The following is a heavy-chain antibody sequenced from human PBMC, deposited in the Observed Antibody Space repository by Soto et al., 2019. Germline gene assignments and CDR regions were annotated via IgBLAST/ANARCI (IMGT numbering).Heavy chain of an antibody. CDR3: AKSLYYYDSSGSPPFDY. Sequence: GGSLRLSCAASGFTFDDYAMHWVRQAPGKGLEWVSGISWNSGSIGYADSVKGRFTISRDNAKNSLYLQMNSLRAEDTALYYCAKSLYYYDSSGSPPFDYWGQGTLDTVSS. CDR1: GFTFDDYA. D-gene: IGHD3-22*01. V-gene: IGHV3-9*01. J-gene: IGHJ4*02. CDR2: ISWNSGSI.